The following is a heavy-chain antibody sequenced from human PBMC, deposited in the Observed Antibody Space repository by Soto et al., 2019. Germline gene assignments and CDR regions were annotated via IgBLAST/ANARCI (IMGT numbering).Heavy chain of an antibody. CDR2: ISGSDGKT. CDR1: GFSFGSYA. D-gene: IGHD3-3*01. CDR3: ARWSYLDY. J-gene: IGHJ4*02. Sequence: VGSLRLSCAASGFSFGSYALSWVRQAPGKGLEWVSTISGSDGKTFYADSVKGRFSISRDTSQSTLYLRMNSLRADDTAMYYCARWSYLDYWGQGTRVTVSS. V-gene: IGHV3-23*01.